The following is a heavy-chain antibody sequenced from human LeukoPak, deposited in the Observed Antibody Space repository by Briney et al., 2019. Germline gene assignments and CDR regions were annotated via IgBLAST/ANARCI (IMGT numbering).Heavy chain of an antibody. V-gene: IGHV4-4*07. Sequence: SETQSLTCSVSGGSIRLYYWNWIRQSAGKGLEWIGRIDGSGSSTYSPSLGSRVAMSVDSSKSQISLKLISVTAADTAVYYCARSPLSSSGWYRADYWGQGLRVTVSS. D-gene: IGHD6-19*01. CDR3: ARSPLSSSGWYRADY. CDR2: IDGSGSS. J-gene: IGHJ4*02. CDR1: GGSIRLYY.